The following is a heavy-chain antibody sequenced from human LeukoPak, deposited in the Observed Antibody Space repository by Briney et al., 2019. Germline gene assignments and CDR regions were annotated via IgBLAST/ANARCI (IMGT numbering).Heavy chain of an antibody. CDR3: ARDFAI. CDR1: GFTFSDYA. CDR2: INNNGGST. Sequence: GGSLRLSCAASGFTFSDYAMHWVRQAPGKGLEYVAAINNNGGSTYYANSVKGRFTISRDNAKNSLYLQMNSLRAEDTAVYYCARDFAIWGQGTMVTVSS. J-gene: IGHJ3*02. V-gene: IGHV3-64*01.